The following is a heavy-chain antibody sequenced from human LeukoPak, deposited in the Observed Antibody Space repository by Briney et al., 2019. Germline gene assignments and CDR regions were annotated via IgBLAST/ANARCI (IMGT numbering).Heavy chain of an antibody. V-gene: IGHV3-13*01. CDR2: IGTAGDT. D-gene: IGHD3-22*01. J-gene: IGHJ6*02. CDR1: GFTFSSYD. CDR3: ARSGDYYDNHHGMDV. Sequence: PGGSLRLSCAASGFTFSSYDMHWVRQATGKGLEWVSAIGTAGDTYYPGSVKGRFTISRENAKNSLYLQMNSLRAGDTAVYYCARSGDYYDNHHGMDVWGQGTTVTVSS.